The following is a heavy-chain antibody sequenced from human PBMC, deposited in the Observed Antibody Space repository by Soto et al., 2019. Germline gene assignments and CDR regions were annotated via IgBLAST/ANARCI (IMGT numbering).Heavy chain of an antibody. V-gene: IGHV3-23*01. CDR1: GFTFSSYA. CDR3: ANIYDSSGYYYFDY. CDR2: ISGSGGST. J-gene: IGHJ4*02. D-gene: IGHD3-22*01. Sequence: LRLSCAASGFTFSSYAMSWVRQAPGKGLEWVSAISGSGGSTYYADSVKGRFTISRDNSKNTLYLQMNSLRAEDTAVYYCANIYDSSGYYYFDYWGQGTLVTVSS.